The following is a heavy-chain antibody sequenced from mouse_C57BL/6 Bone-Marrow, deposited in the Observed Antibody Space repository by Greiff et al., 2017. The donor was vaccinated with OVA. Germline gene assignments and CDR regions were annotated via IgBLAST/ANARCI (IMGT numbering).Heavy chain of an antibody. J-gene: IGHJ4*01. Sequence: QVQLQQPGAELVRPGTSVKLSCKASGYTFTSYWMHWVKQRPGQGLEWIGVIDPSDSYTNYNQKFKGKATLTVDTSSSTAYMQLSSLTSEDSAVYDCARYELRYHCAMDYWGQGTSVTVSS. V-gene: IGHV1-59*01. CDR1: GYTFTSYW. CDR2: IDPSDSYT. CDR3: ARYELRYHCAMDY. D-gene: IGHD1-1*01.